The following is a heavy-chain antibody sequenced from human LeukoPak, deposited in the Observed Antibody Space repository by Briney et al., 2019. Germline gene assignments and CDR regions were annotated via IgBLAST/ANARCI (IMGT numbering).Heavy chain of an antibody. V-gene: IGHV4-38-2*02. D-gene: IGHD3-10*01. Sequence: SETLSLTCTVSGYSISSGYYWGWIRQPPGKGLEWIGSIYHSGSTYYNPSLKSRVTISVDTSKNQFSLKLSSVTAADTAVYYCARITYYYGSGSSLDPWGQGTLVTVSS. CDR2: IYHSGST. J-gene: IGHJ5*02. CDR3: ARITYYYGSGSSLDP. CDR1: GYSISSGYY.